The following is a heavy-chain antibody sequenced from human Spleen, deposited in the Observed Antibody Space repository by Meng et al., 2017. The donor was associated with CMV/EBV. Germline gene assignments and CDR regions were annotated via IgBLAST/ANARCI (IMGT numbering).Heavy chain of an antibody. CDR1: GFTFSSYA. V-gene: IGHV3-64*02. J-gene: IGHJ4*02. Sequence: SGFTFSSYAMHWVRQAPGKGLEYVSAISGSGGTKYYADSVKGRFTISRDNSKNTLYLQMGSLRPEDMAVYYCARDYSRIVGAGGGVDCWGQGTLVTVSS. D-gene: IGHD1-26*01. CDR2: ISGSGGTK. CDR3: ARDYSRIVGAGGGVDC.